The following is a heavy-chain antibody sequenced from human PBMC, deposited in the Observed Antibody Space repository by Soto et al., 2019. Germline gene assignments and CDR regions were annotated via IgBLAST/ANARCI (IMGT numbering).Heavy chain of an antibody. CDR3: ATDRRRPHLRTIFGVVTGGMDV. Sequence: ASVKVSCKVSGYTLTELSMHWVRQAPGKGLEWMGGFDPEDGETIYAQKFQGRVTMTEDTSTDTAYMELSSLRSEDTAVYYCATDRRRPHLRTIFGVVTGGMDVWGQGTTVTVSS. D-gene: IGHD3-3*01. CDR2: FDPEDGET. V-gene: IGHV1-24*01. CDR1: GYTLTELS. J-gene: IGHJ6*02.